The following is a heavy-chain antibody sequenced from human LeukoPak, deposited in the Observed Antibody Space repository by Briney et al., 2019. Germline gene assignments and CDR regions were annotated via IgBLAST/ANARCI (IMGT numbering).Heavy chain of an antibody. D-gene: IGHD2/OR15-2a*01. V-gene: IGHV3-21*01. CDR2: ISSSSSYI. Sequence: GGALRLSCAASGFTFSSYSMTWVRQAPGKGLEWVSSISSSSSYIYYAESVKGRFTISRDNAKNSLYLQMNSLRAEDTAVYYCASLWYYRRPPDDAFDIWGQGTMVTVSS. J-gene: IGHJ3*02. CDR3: ASLWYYRRPPDDAFDI. CDR1: GFTFSSYS.